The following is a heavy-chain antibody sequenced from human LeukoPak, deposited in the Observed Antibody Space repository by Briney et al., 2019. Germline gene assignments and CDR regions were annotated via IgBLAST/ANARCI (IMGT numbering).Heavy chain of an antibody. J-gene: IGHJ4*02. CDR3: SSESRY. V-gene: IGHV3-48*02. D-gene: IGHD3-22*01. Sequence: QPGGSLRLSCAASGFTFSDYSMNWVRQAPGKGLEWVSWITSSSDSIYYADSVRGRFTIPRDNAKNSLYLQMNSLRDEDTAVYYCSSESRYWGQGTLVIVSS. CDR1: GFTFSDYS. CDR2: ITSSSDSI.